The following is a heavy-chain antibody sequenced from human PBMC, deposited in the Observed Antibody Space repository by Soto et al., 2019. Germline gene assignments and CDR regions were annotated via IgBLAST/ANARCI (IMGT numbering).Heavy chain of an antibody. D-gene: IGHD5-12*01. Sequence: QITLKESGPTLVKPTQTLTLTCTFSGFSLSSSGVGVGWIRQPPGAALEWLGIIFWDGDKRYSPSLKSRVTITKDTSKTQRVLTMTNMDLVDTATYSCAHLPWQHLGPSAPVVYGGQGTPVTVSS. V-gene: IGHV2-5*02. CDR2: IFWDGDK. J-gene: IGHJ4*02. CDR3: AHLPWQHLGPSAPVVY. CDR1: GFSLSSSGVG.